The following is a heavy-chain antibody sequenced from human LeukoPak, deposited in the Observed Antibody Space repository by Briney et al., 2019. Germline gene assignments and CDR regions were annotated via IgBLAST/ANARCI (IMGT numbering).Heavy chain of an antibody. J-gene: IGHJ4*02. Sequence: SETLSLTCSVSGGSISSYYWSWIRQHPGKGLEWIGYIYYSGSTYYNPSLKSRVTISVDTSKNQFSLKLSSVTAADTAVYYCARADGDYNKHPFDYWGKVTLVT. CDR1: GGSISSYY. CDR3: ARADGDYNKHPFDY. V-gene: IGHV4-59*06. D-gene: IGHD4-17*01. CDR2: IYYSGST.